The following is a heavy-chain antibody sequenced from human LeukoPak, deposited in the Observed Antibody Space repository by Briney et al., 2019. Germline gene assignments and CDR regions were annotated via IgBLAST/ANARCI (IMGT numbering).Heavy chain of an antibody. CDR2: IISTSSTI. CDR1: GFNFNTYS. J-gene: IGHJ4*02. V-gene: IGHV3-48*01. D-gene: IGHD3-22*01. Sequence: GGSLRLSCVASGFNFNTYSMNWVRQAPGKGLEWISYIISTSSTIYYADSVKGRFTISRDNSKNTLYLQMNSLRAEDTAVYYCARGGSHASYYYDSSGYPIGHYWGQGTLVTVSS. CDR3: ARGGSHASYYYDSSGYPIGHY.